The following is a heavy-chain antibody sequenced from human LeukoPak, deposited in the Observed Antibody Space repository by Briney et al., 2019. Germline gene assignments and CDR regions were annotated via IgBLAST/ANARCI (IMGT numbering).Heavy chain of an antibody. D-gene: IGHD2-2*01. V-gene: IGHV3-7*01. Sequence: PGGSLRLSCVVSVSGFTFSEFWMGWVRQAPGERLEWVANIKGDGSETYYVDSVKGRFTISRDNAKNSVYLQMNSPTADDTSLYRCAREAYCGGPSCFAVNYMDVWGKGTTVTVSS. J-gene: IGHJ6*03. CDR1: VSGFTFSEFW. CDR3: AREAYCGGPSCFAVNYMDV. CDR2: IKGDGSET.